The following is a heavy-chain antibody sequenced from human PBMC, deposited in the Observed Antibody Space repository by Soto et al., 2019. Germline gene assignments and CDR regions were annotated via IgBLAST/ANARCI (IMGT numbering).Heavy chain of an antibody. CDR2: VNSDGSST. Sequence: PGGSLRLSCVASGFTFIKYGMSWVRQAPGKGLVWVSRVNSDGSSTNYADAVKGRFTISRDNSKNMAYLQMNNLTVEDTGVYYCAKAGDWNYVYDFWGQGTLVPVSS. CDR3: AKAGDWNYVYDF. V-gene: IGHV3-74*01. D-gene: IGHD1-7*01. CDR1: GFTFIKYG. J-gene: IGHJ4*02.